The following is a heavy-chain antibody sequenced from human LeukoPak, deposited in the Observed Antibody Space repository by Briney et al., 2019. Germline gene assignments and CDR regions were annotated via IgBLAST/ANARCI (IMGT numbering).Heavy chain of an antibody. D-gene: IGHD5-18*01. CDR1: GFTFNSYS. V-gene: IGHV3-21*01. J-gene: IGHJ4*02. CDR3: ARASGDIVETATMGSY. CDR2: ISSSSSSI. Sequence: GGSLRLSCAASGFTFNSYSMNWVRQSPGKGLESFSSISSSSSSIYYADSMKGRFTVSRDNAKNSLYLQMNSLRAEDTAVYYCARASGDIVETATMGSYWGQGTMVTVSS.